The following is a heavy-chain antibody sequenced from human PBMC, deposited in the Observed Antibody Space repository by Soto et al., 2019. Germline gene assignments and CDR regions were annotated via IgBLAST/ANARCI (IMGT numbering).Heavy chain of an antibody. Sequence: QVQLQQWGAGLLKPSETLSLTCAVYGGSFSGYYWSWIRQPPGKGLEWIGEINHSGSTNYNPSLKSRVTISADTSKNQFSLKLSSVTAADTAVYYCARWVQIYRYYFDYWGQGTLVTVSS. CDR1: GGSFSGYY. J-gene: IGHJ4*02. D-gene: IGHD3-16*02. V-gene: IGHV4-34*01. CDR2: INHSGST. CDR3: ARWVQIYRYYFDY.